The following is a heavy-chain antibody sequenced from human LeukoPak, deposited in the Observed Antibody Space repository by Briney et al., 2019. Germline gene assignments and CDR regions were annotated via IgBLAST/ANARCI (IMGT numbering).Heavy chain of an antibody. CDR2: IYYSGST. CDR3: ARDGLDCSSTSCYLDY. V-gene: IGHV4-59*01. D-gene: IGHD2-2*01. CDR1: GGSISSYY. J-gene: IGHJ4*02. Sequence: PSETLSLTCTVSGGSISSYYWSWIRQPPGKGLEWIGYIYYSGSTNYNPSLKSRVTISVDTSKNQFSLKLSSVTAADTAVYYCARDGLDCSSTSCYLDYWGQGTLVTVSS.